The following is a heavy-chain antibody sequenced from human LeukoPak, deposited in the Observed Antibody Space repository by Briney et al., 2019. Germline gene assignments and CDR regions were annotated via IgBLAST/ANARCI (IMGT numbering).Heavy chain of an antibody. Sequence: GGSLRLSCAASGFTVSSNYMSWVRQAPGEGLEWVSVIYSSGSTYYADSVKGRFTISRDNSKNTLYLQMSSLRAEDTAVYYCARNYYDSNYFDYWGQGTLVTVSS. V-gene: IGHV3-53*01. D-gene: IGHD3-22*01. CDR2: IYSSGST. J-gene: IGHJ4*02. CDR1: GFTVSSNY. CDR3: ARNYYDSNYFDY.